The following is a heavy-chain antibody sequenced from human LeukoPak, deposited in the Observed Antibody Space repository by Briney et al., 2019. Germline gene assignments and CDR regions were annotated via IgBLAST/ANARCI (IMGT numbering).Heavy chain of an antibody. CDR3: ARGEWTCDY. J-gene: IGHJ4*02. Sequence: SETLSLTCTVSGGSINGYYWNWIRQSAGKRLEWIGRISDSGYTNYNPSLQSRLTMSVDTSKNQFSLRLSSVTVADTAVYYCARGEWTCDYWGQGTLVTVSS. CDR1: GGSINGYY. D-gene: IGHD3-3*01. CDR2: ISDSGYT. V-gene: IGHV4-4*07.